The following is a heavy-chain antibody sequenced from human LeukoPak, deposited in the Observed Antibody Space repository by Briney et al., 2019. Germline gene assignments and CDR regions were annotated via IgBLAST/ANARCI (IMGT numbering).Heavy chain of an antibody. CDR3: AKDRVDDYGDYYFDY. V-gene: IGHV3-30*18. D-gene: IGHD4-17*01. Sequence: GGSLRLSCAASGFTFSSYGMHWARQAPGKGLEWVAVISYDGSNKDYADSVKGRFTISRDNSKNTLYLQMNSLRAEDTAVYYCAKDRVDDYGDYYFDYWGQGTLVTVSS. CDR1: GFTFSSYG. J-gene: IGHJ4*02. CDR2: ISYDGSNK.